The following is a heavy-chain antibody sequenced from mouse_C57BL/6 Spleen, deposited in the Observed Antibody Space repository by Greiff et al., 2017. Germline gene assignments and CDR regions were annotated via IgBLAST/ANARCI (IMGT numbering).Heavy chain of an antibody. Sequence: VQLQQSGPELVKPGASVKISCKASGYSFTSYYIHWVKQRPGQGLEWIGWIYPGCGNTKYNEKFKGKATLTEDTSSSTGYMQLSSLTSEVSAVYYCARERGSSYAMDYWGQGTSVTVSS. V-gene: IGHV1-66*01. D-gene: IGHD1-1*01. CDR2: IYPGCGNT. J-gene: IGHJ4*01. CDR3: ARERGSSYAMDY. CDR1: GYSFTSYY.